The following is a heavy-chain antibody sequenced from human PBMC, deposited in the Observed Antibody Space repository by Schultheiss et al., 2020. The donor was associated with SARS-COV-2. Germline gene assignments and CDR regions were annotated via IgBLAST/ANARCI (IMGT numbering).Heavy chain of an antibody. J-gene: IGHJ3*02. CDR3: AKRPHSGSYAFDI. D-gene: IGHD1-26*01. V-gene: IGHV3-21*04. CDR2: ISSSSSYI. CDR1: GFTFSSYS. Sequence: GGSLRLSCAASGFTFSSYSMNWVRQAPGKGLEWVSSISSSSSYIYYADSVKGRFTISRDNAKNSLYLQMNSLRAEDTAVYYCAKRPHSGSYAFDIWGQGTMVTVSS.